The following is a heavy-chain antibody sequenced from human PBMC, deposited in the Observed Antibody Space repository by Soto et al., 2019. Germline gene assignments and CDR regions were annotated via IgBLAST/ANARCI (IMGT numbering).Heavy chain of an antibody. J-gene: IGHJ6*02. Sequence: QVQLVQSGAEVKKPGASVKVSCKASGYTFTSYGISWVRQAPGQGLEWMGWISAYNGNTNYAQKLQGRVTMTTDTATSTAYMALRSLRSDDTAVYYCAMSDTAMVPTGYYYYYGMDVWGQGTTVTVSS. CDR1: GYTFTSYG. CDR3: AMSDTAMVPTGYYYYYGMDV. D-gene: IGHD5-18*01. V-gene: IGHV1-18*01. CDR2: ISAYNGNT.